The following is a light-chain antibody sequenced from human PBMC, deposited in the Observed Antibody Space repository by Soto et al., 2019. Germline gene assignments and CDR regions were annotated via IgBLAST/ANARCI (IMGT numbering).Light chain of an antibody. CDR1: QSVLYRSNKKNY. CDR2: RAS. V-gene: IGKV4-1*01. CDR3: QQYNNWS. Sequence: DIVMTQSPDSLAVSLGERATINCKSSQSVLYRSNKKNYLGWYQQKPGQPPKLLISRASAREPGVPDRFSGSGSGTEFTLTISSLQSEDFAVYYCQQYNNWSFGQGTRLEIK. J-gene: IGKJ5*01.